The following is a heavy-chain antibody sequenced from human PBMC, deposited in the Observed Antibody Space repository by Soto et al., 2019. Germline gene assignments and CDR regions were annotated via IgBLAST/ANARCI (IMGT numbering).Heavy chain of an antibody. J-gene: IGHJ5*02. CDR3: ARGGIAAVTNYFAP. V-gene: IGHV4-4*07. CDR1: RGYVNTFH. Sequence: PSETLSLTCTVSRGYVNTFHWSWVRQPAGKGLEWIGRIFPNGNTDYSPSLKSRVTLSVDTSKNQISLNLTSVTAADTSVYYCARGGIAAVTNYFAPWGQGTLVTVSS. CDR2: IFPNGNT. D-gene: IGHD6-6*01.